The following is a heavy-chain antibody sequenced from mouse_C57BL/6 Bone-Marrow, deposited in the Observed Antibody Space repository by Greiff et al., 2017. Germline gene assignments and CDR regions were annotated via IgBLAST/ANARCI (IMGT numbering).Heavy chain of an antibody. Sequence: EVQLVESGGGLVQPGGSLKLSCAASGFTFSDYYMYWVRQTPEKRLEWVAYISNGGGSTYYPDTVKGRFTISRDNAKNTLYLQMSRLKSEDTAMYYCARHLYAMYYWGRGTSVTVSS. CDR1: GFTFSDYY. CDR2: ISNGGGST. J-gene: IGHJ4*01. V-gene: IGHV5-12*01. CDR3: ARHLYAMYY.